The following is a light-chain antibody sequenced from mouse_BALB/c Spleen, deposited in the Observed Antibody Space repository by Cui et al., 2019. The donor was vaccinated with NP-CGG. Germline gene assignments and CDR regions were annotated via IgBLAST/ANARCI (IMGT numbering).Light chain of an antibody. Sequence: QAVVTQESALTTSPGETVTLTCRSSTGAVTTGNYANWVQEKPDHLFTGLIGGTNNRPPGVPARFSGSLIGDKAALTITGAQTEDEAMYFCALWYSNHWVFGGGTKLTVL. CDR1: TGAVTTGNY. J-gene: IGLJ1*01. CDR3: ALWYSNHWV. CDR2: GTN. V-gene: IGLV1*01.